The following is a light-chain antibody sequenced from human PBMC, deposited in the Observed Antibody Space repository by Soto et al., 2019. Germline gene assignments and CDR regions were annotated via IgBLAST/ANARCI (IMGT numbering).Light chain of an antibody. CDR1: SSDIGGHNF. CDR2: EVS. Sequence: QSVLTQPAAVSGSPGQSITISCTGTSSDIGGHNFVSWYQHHPGKAPKLLIYEVSYRASGVSNRFTGSKSANTASLTISGLQAEDDADYSCSSYTTSSYVVFGGGIKLTVL. J-gene: IGLJ2*01. CDR3: SSYTTSSYVV. V-gene: IGLV2-14*01.